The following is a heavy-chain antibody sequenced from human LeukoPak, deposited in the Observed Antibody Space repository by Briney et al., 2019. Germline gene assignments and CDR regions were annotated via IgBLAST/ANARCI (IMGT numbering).Heavy chain of an antibody. Sequence: GASVKVSCKASGYTFTSYGISWVRQAPGQGLEWMGWISAYNGNTNYAQKLQGRVTMTTDTSTSTAYMELRSLRSDDTAVYYYARGRSLGIAVAGTWFDPWGQGTLVTVSS. D-gene: IGHD6-19*01. J-gene: IGHJ5*02. V-gene: IGHV1-18*01. CDR3: ARGRSLGIAVAGTWFDP. CDR2: ISAYNGNT. CDR1: GYTFTSYG.